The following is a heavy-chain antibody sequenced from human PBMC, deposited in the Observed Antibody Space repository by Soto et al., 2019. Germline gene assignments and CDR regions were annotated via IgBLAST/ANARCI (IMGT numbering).Heavy chain of an antibody. Sequence: GGSLRHSCAAAGVTGYDYAMHWVRQAPGKGLEWVSGISWNSETIDYADSVKGRFTISRDNAKSSLFLQMNSLRPDDTALYYCAKDMKWGGMTTIHYFDSWGQGTLVTVSS. D-gene: IGHD4-17*01. CDR1: GVTGYDYA. V-gene: IGHV3-9*01. CDR3: AKDMKWGGMTTIHYFDS. J-gene: IGHJ4*02. CDR2: ISWNSETI.